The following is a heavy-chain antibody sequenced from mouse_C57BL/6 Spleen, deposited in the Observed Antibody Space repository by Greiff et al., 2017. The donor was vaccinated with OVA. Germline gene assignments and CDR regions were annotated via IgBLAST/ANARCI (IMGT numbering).Heavy chain of an antibody. J-gene: IGHJ4*01. V-gene: IGHV1-69*01. Sequence: VQLQQPGAELVKPGASVKLSCKASGYTFTSYWMHWVKQRPGQGLEWIGEIDPSDSYTNYNQKFKGKSTLTVDKSSSTAYMQLSSLTSEDSAVYYCARSEDGYSYAMDYWGQGTSVTVSS. CDR3: ARSEDGYSYAMDY. CDR2: IDPSDSYT. D-gene: IGHD2-3*01. CDR1: GYTFTSYW.